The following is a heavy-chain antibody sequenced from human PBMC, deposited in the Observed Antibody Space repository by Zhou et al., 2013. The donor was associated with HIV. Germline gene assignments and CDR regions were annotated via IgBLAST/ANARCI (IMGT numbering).Heavy chain of an antibody. J-gene: IGHJ4*02. CDR1: GYSFTSYG. CDR2: ISAYNGNT. D-gene: IGHD1-1*01. V-gene: IGHV1-18*01. CDR3: ARVPSYKPLDF. Sequence: QVQLVQSGAEVKKPGASVKVSCKASGYSFTSYGISWVRQAPGQGLEWMGWISAYNGNTNYAQNLQGRVTITTDTSTSTAYMDLGSLRSDDTAVYYCARVPSYKPLDFWGQGTLVTVSS.